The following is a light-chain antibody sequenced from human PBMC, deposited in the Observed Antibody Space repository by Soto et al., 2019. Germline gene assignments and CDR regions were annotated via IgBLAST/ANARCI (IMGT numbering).Light chain of an antibody. CDR1: QSVSSY. Sequence: EIVLTQSPATLSLSPGERATLSCRASQSVSSYLAWYQQKPGQAPRLLIYDASNRATGIPARFSGSGSGTDFTLTIISLEPEDFAVYYCQQRSNSWTFGQGTNVDIK. V-gene: IGKV3-11*01. J-gene: IGKJ1*01. CDR2: DAS. CDR3: QQRSNSWT.